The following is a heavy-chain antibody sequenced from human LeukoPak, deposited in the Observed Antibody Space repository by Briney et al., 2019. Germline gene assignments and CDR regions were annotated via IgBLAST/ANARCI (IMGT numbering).Heavy chain of an antibody. CDR3: ARGAYGVSDAFDI. D-gene: IGHD4-17*01. J-gene: IGHJ3*02. V-gene: IGHV4-39*01. CDR1: GGSISSSSYY. Sequence: PSETLSLTCTVSGGSISSSSYYWGWIRQPPGKGLEWIGSIYYSGSTYYNPSLKSRVTISVDTSKNQFSLKLSSVTAADTAVYYCARGAYGVSDAFDIWGQGTMVTVSS. CDR2: IYYSGST.